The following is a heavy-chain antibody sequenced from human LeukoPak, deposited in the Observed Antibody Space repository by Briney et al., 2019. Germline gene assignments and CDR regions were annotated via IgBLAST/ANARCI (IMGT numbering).Heavy chain of an antibody. CDR3: ARDLPLDYYDSSGIDY. J-gene: IGHJ4*02. CDR2: ISSSGSTI. Sequence: GGSLRLSCAASGFTFSSYEMNWVRQAPGKGLEWVSYISSSGSTIYYADYVKGRFTISRDNAKNSLYLQMNSLRAEDTAVYYCARDLPLDYYDSSGIDYWGQGTLVTVSS. CDR1: GFTFSSYE. D-gene: IGHD3-22*01. V-gene: IGHV3-48*03.